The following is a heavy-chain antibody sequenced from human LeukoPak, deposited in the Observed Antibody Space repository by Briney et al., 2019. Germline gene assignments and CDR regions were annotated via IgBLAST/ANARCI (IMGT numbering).Heavy chain of an antibody. J-gene: IGHJ4*02. V-gene: IGHV4-30-4*01. CDR2: IYYSGST. Sequence: SETLSLTCAVYGGSISSSNWWSWVRQPPGKGLEWIGYIYYSGSTYYNPSLKSRVTISVDTSKNQFSLKLSSVTAADTAVYYCARESGGQIDYWGQGTLVTVSS. D-gene: IGHD3-10*01. CDR1: GGSISSSNW. CDR3: ARESGGQIDY.